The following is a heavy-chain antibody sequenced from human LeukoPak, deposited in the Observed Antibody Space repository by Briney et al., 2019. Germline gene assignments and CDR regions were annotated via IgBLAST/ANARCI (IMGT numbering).Heavy chain of an antibody. CDR1: GVSIRSYF. CDR2: IDYSGST. D-gene: IGHD1-26*01. J-gene: IGHJ6*02. Sequence: PSQTLSLTCTVSGVSIRSYFWSWIRQPPGKGLEWIGYIDYSGSTNYNPSLKSRVTISVDTSKNQFSLNLSSVTAADTAVYYCARDRTEIVGTTLYYYYGIDVWGQGTTVTVSS. CDR3: ARDRTEIVGTTLYYYYGIDV. V-gene: IGHV4-59*01.